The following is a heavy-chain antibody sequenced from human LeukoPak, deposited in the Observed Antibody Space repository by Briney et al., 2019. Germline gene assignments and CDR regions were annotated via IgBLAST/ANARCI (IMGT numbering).Heavy chain of an antibody. CDR2: INPRGGST. CDR1: GYTFTSYY. D-gene: IGHD3-22*01. J-gene: IGHJ4*02. V-gene: IGHV1-46*01. CDR3: AGEDYDTSGYPLY. Sequence: SVKVSCKASGYTFTSYYMHWVRQAPGQGLEWMGIINPRGGSTSYAQKFQGRVTLTRDMSTSTLYMELSSLRSEDTAVYYCAGEDYDTSGYPLYWGQGTLVTVSS.